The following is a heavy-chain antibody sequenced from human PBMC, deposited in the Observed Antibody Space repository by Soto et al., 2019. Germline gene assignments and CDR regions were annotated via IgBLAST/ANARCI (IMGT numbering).Heavy chain of an antibody. V-gene: IGHV2-5*01. CDR3: AHISYDYGDWYYFDY. D-gene: IGHD4-17*01. CDR1: GFSLSTSGVG. J-gene: IGHJ4*02. CDR2: IYWNDDK. Sequence: SGPTLVNPTQTLTLTCTFSGFSLSTSGVGVGWIRQPPGKALEWLALIYWNDDKRYSPSLKSRLTITKDTSKNQVVLTMTNMDPVDTATYHCAHISYDYGDWYYFDYWGQGTLVTVSS.